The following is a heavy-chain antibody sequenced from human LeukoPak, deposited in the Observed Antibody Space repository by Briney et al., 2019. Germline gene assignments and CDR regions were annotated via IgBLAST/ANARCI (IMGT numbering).Heavy chain of an antibody. Sequence: MPGGSLRLSCAASGFTFSDYYMSWIRQAPGKGLEWVSYISSSGSTIYYADSVKGRFTISRDNAKNSLYLQTNSLRAEDTAVYYCARDQSVGATSLDAFDIWGQGTMVTVSS. V-gene: IGHV3-11*04. D-gene: IGHD1-26*01. J-gene: IGHJ3*02. CDR1: GFTFSDYY. CDR2: ISSSGSTI. CDR3: ARDQSVGATSLDAFDI.